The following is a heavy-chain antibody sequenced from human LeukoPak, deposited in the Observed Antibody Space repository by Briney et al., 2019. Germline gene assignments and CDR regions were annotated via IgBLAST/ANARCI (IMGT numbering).Heavy chain of an antibody. Sequence: RPGGSLRLSCAASGFTFSSYSMNWVRQAPGKGLEWVSSISSSSSYIYYADSVKGRFTISRDNAKNSLYLQMNSLRAEDTAVYYCAGDSVDTAMAHDYWGQGTLVTVSS. J-gene: IGHJ4*02. D-gene: IGHD5-18*01. CDR3: AGDSVDTAMAHDY. V-gene: IGHV3-21*01. CDR2: ISSSSSYI. CDR1: GFTFSSYS.